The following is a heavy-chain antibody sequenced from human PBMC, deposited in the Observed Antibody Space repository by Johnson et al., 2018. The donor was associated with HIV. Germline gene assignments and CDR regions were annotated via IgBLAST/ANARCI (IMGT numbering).Heavy chain of an antibody. V-gene: IGHV3-30*02. CDR3: GRDGGRGDFDI. D-gene: IGHD3-16*01. CDR2: IRYDGSNK. J-gene: IGHJ3*02. Sequence: QVQLVESGGGLVQPGGSLRLSCAASAVSGFSVSSNYINWVRQDPGKGLEWVAFIRYDGSNKYYADSVKGRFTISRDNSKNTLYLQMNSLRAEDTAVYYCGRDGGRGDFDIWGQGTRVSVSS. CDR1: AVSGFSVSSNY.